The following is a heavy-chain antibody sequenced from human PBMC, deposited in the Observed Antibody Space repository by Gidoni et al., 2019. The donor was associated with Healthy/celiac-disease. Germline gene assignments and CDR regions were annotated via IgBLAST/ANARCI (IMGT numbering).Heavy chain of an antibody. CDR3: AKDRVDYYDSSGPPPYYFDY. Sequence: EVQLLESGGGLLQPGGSLRLSCAASGFTFSSYAISWVRQAPGKGLEWVSAISGSGGSTYYADSVKGRFTISRDNSKNTLYLQMNSLRAEDTAVYYCAKDRVDYYDSSGPPPYYFDYWGQGTLVTVSS. CDR1: GFTFSSYA. CDR2: ISGSGGST. D-gene: IGHD3-22*01. V-gene: IGHV3-23*01. J-gene: IGHJ4*02.